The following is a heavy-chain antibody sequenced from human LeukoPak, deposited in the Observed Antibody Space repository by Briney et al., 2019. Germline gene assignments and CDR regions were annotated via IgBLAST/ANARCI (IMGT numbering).Heavy chain of an antibody. CDR2: ISGSGGST. CDR1: GFTFSSYA. D-gene: IGHD6-13*01. J-gene: IGHJ4*02. Sequence: PGGSLRLSCAASGFTFSSYAMSWVRQAPGKGLEWVSAISGSGGSTYYADSVKGRFTISRDNSKNTLYLQMNSLRAEDTAVYYCAKGYELEYSSSWYSPCDYWGQGTLVTVSS. CDR3: AKGYELEYSSSWYSPCDY. V-gene: IGHV3-23*01.